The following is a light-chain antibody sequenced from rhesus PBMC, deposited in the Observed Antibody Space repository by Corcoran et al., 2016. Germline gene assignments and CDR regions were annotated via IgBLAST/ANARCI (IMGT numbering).Light chain of an antibody. CDR1: QSLLHSNGNTY. V-gene: IGKV2S3*01. CDR3: MQSTKDPRT. CDR2: KVT. Sequence: DIVMTQTPLSLPVTPGEPASISCRSSQSLLHSNGNTYLHWYLQKPGQSPRRMCYKVTNRESGVPDRFRGRGAGTDFTLKISRVEPEDVGVYYCMQSTKDPRTFGQGTKVEIK. J-gene: IGKJ1*01.